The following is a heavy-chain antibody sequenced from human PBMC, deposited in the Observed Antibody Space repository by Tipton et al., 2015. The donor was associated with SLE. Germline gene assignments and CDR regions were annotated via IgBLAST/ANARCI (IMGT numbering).Heavy chain of an antibody. CDR3: AQAHLWGSYRYASDI. V-gene: IGHV4-34*01. D-gene: IGHD3-16*02. CDR1: GGSFGGYY. CDR2: INHGGST. J-gene: IGHJ3*02. Sequence: TLSLTCSIYGGSFGGYYWSWIRQPPGKGLEWIGEINHGGSTNYNPSLKSRVTISVDTSKNQFSLKLSSVTAADTAVYYCAQAHLWGSYRYASDIWGQATMVTVSS.